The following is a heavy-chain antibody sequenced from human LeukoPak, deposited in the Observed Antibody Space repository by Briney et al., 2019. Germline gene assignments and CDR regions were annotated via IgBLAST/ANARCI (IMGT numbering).Heavy chain of an antibody. CDR2: IIPILGIA. CDR1: GGTFSSYA. Sequence: SVKVSCKASGGTFSSYAISWVRQAPGQGLEWMGRIIPILGIANYAQKFQGRVTITADKSTSTAYMELSSLRSEDTAVYYCARGVCPSQTGGLGYYSSTSRDSAFDIWGQGTMVTVSS. D-gene: IGHD2-2*01. CDR3: ARGVCPSQTGGLGYYSSTSRDSAFDI. J-gene: IGHJ3*02. V-gene: IGHV1-69*04.